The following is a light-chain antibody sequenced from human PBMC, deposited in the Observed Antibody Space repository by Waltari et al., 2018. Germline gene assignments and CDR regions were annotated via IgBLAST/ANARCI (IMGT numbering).Light chain of an antibody. J-gene: IGLJ3*02. V-gene: IGLV10-54*04. CDR3: SAWDSNLSAWV. Sequence: QVGLTQPPSVSKALRQTATLTCTGNSNNVGNQGAAWLQQHQGHPPKLLSYRNNNRPSGVSERFSASRSGNTASLTITGLQPEDEADYYCSAWDSNLSAWVFGGGTKLSVL. CDR2: RNN. CDR1: SNNVGNQG.